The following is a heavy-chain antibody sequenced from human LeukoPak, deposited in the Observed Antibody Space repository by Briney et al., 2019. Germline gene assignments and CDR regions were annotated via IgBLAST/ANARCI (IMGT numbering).Heavy chain of an antibody. J-gene: IGHJ5*02. CDR1: GFTLTTYW. Sequence: PGGSPRLSCAASGFTLTTYWMNWVRQAPGKGLEWVALINPDGSQTIYVDSVKGRFTISRDNAENSLYLQMNTLRAEDTAVYYCARDLGYGALDPWGQGTLVTVSS. CDR2: INPDGSQT. V-gene: IGHV3-7*01. D-gene: IGHD4-17*01. CDR3: ARDLGYGALDP.